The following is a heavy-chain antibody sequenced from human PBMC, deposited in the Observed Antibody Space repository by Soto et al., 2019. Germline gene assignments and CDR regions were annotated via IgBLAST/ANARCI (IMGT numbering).Heavy chain of an antibody. D-gene: IGHD4-17*01. CDR3: AKGGYGEYNR. CDR2: VSHSGST. V-gene: IGHV4-34*01. CDR1: GVSFSGYY. Sequence: SETLSLTCAVYGVSFSGYYWTWIRQPPGKGLEWIGGVSHSGSTNYNPSLKSRVTMSVDTSKNQFSLKLSSVTAADAAVYYCAKGGYGEYNRWGQGTLVTVSS. J-gene: IGHJ5*02.